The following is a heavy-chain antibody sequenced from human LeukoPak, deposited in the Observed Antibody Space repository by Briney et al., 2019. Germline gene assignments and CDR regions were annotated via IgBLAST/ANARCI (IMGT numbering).Heavy chain of an antibody. Sequence: GGSLRLSCAASGFTFSSYAMHWVRQAPGKGLEYVSAISSNGGSTYYANSVKGRFTIYRDNSKHTLYLQMGSLRAEDMAVYYCARKGDAFDIWGQGTMVTVSS. CDR1: GFTFSSYA. CDR3: ARKGDAFDI. J-gene: IGHJ3*02. CDR2: ISSNGGST. V-gene: IGHV3-64*01.